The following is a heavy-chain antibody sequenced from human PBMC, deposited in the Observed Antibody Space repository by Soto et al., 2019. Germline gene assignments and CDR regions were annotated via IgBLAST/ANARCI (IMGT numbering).Heavy chain of an antibody. Sequence: SCTASGFTFCDYAMSWVRQAPGKGLEWVGFIRSKAYGGTTEYAASVKGRFTISRDDSKSIAYLQMNSLKTEDTAVYYCTREAPQYYYDSSGYYAHFDYWGQGTLVTVSS. CDR3: TREAPQYYYDSSGYYAHFDY. J-gene: IGHJ4*02. D-gene: IGHD3-22*01. CDR1: GFTFCDYA. CDR2: IRSKAYGGTT. V-gene: IGHV3-49*04.